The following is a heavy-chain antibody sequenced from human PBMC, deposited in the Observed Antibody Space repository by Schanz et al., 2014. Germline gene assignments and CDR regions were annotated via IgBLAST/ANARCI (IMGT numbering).Heavy chain of an antibody. D-gene: IGHD5-12*01. V-gene: IGHV3-53*01. Sequence: EVQLVESGGGLIQPGGSLRLSCAVSGFTVNTNYMIWVRQAPGKGLEWISSMYINSGSTQYADSVKGRFIISRDSSKNTLFLQMNSLRAEDTAVYFCARDGGRDGYNLAFDVWGQGTLVTVSS. CDR1: GFTVNTNY. CDR2: MYINSGST. J-gene: IGHJ3*01. CDR3: ARDGGRDGYNLAFDV.